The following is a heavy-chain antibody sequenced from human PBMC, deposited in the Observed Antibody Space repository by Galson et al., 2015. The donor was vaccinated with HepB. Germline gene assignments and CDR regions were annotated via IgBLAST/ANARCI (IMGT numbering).Heavy chain of an antibody. J-gene: IGHJ4*02. D-gene: IGHD3-16*01. Sequence: SLRLSCAASGFTFSSYWMSWVRQAPGEGLEWVANIKQDGSEKYYVDSVKGRFTISRDNAKSSLYLQMNSLRAEDTAVYYCARGGSRRYYFDYWDQGTLVTVSS. V-gene: IGHV3-7*04. CDR1: GFTFSSYW. CDR3: ARGGSRRYYFDY. CDR2: IKQDGSEK.